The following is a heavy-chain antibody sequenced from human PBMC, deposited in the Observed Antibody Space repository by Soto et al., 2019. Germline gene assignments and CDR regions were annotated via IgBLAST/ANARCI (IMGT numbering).Heavy chain of an antibody. J-gene: IGHJ5*02. Sequence: QVQLQESGPGLVKPSQTLSLTCTVSGGSISTVDYWWRWIRQPPDMGLEWIGHIYDGGRTYNNPSLASRVTMSVDTSNSQLYRTLGSVSAADTAVYYCARGPSGDKVCSWGQGPMVTPSS. D-gene: IGHD7-27*01. CDR1: GGSISTVDYW. V-gene: IGHV4-30-4*01. CDR2: IYDGGRT. CDR3: ARGPSGDKVCS.